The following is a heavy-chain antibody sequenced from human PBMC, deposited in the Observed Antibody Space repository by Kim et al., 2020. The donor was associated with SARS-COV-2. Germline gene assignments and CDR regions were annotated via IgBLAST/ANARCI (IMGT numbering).Heavy chain of an antibody. CDR2: FDPEDGET. CDR1: GYTLTELS. CDR3: ATGQTIVVVPAAIRSYYYYYGMDV. V-gene: IGHV1-24*01. Sequence: ASVKVSCKVSGYTLTELSMHWVRQAPGKGLEWMGGFDPEDGETIYAQKFQGRVTMTEETSTDTAYMELSSLRSEDTAVYYCATGQTIVVVPAAIRSYYYYYGMDVWGQGTTVTGSS. D-gene: IGHD2-2*01. J-gene: IGHJ6*02.